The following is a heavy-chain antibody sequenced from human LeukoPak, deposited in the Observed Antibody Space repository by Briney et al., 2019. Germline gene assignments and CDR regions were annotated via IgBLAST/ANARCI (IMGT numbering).Heavy chain of an antibody. D-gene: IGHD1-1*01. CDR3: AKDGALKHTGYYFDY. J-gene: IGHJ4*02. Sequence: GGSLRLSCAASGFTFSSHAMNWVRQAPGKGLEWVSGISGTGRNTYYADSVKGRFTISRDNSKDTLFLQMNSLRVEDTAVYYCAKDGALKHTGYYFDYWGQGTLVTVSS. CDR1: GFTFSSHA. V-gene: IGHV3-23*01. CDR2: ISGTGRNT.